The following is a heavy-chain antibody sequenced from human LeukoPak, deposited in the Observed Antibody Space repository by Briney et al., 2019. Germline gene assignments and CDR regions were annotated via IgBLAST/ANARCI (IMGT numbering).Heavy chain of an antibody. V-gene: IGHV3-64D*06. J-gene: IGHJ4*02. CDR3: VKDNEAGGSPFDR. D-gene: IGHD1-1*01. CDR1: GFTFSSYE. Sequence: GGSLRLSCAASGFTFSSYEMNWVRQAPGKGLEYVSRISDNGGSTYYADSVKGRFTISRDNSKNTLYLQMSSLRAVDTAVYYCVKDNEAGGSPFDRWGQGTLVTVSS. CDR2: ISDNGGST.